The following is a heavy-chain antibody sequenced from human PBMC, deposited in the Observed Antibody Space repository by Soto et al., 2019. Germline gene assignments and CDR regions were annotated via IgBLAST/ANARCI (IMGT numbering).Heavy chain of an antibody. J-gene: IGHJ5*02. CDR1: GYTFTNFG. CDR2: ISAYTDTP. D-gene: IGHD2-2*01. CDR3: ARVIPGVEAWFDP. Sequence: ASVKVSCKASGYTFTNFGVTWVRRAPGQGLEWMGWISAYTDTPNYAQKFQGRVTMTIDTSTSTAYMDLRSLTSDGTAVYYCARVIPGVEAWFDPWGQGTLVTVSS. V-gene: IGHV1-18*01.